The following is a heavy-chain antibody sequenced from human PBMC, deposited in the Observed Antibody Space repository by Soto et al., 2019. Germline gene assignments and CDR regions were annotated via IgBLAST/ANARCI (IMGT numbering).Heavy chain of an antibody. CDR1: GFSLSTSRVG. J-gene: IGHJ4*02. CDR3: AHAYGGRSLY. Sequence: QITLKESGPTLVKPTQTLTLTCTFSGFSLSTSRVGVGWIRQPPGKALEWLAVIYWDDAKTYRPSLKSRLTSTTDPSKTQVALTMTNMDPVDTATYYCAHAYGGRSLYWGQGTLVTVSS. CDR2: IYWDDAK. D-gene: IGHD1-26*01. V-gene: IGHV2-5*02.